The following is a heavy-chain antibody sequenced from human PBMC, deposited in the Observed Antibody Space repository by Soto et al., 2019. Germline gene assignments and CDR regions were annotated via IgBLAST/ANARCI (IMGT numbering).Heavy chain of an antibody. V-gene: IGHV1-69*02. Sequence: QVQLVQSGAEVKKPGSSVKVSCKASGGTFSSYTISWVRQAPGQGLEWMGRIIPILGIANYAQKLQGRVTITADKSTSTAYMELSSLRSEDTAVYYCARPAPWDDAFDIWGQGTMVTVSS. D-gene: IGHD1-26*01. J-gene: IGHJ3*02. CDR1: GGTFSSYT. CDR2: IIPILGIA. CDR3: ARPAPWDDAFDI.